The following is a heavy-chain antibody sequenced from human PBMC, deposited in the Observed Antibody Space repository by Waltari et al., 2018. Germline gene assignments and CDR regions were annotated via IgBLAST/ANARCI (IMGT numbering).Heavy chain of an antibody. CDR3: AGSGA. Sequence: QVQLVESGGGVVQSGRSLRLSCVASGFIFSDYAMYWVRQAPDKGLEWVALISYDGSNKDYTESVKGRFTISKDNSENTLYLQMDSLRTEDTAVYYCAGSGAWGQGTLVTVSS. J-gene: IGHJ5*02. D-gene: IGHD2-15*01. CDR2: ISYDGSNK. V-gene: IGHV3-30*04. CDR1: GFIFSDYA.